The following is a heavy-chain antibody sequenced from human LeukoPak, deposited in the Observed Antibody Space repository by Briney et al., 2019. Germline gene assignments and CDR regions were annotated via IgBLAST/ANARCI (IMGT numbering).Heavy chain of an antibody. CDR2: MNPNSGNT. CDR1: GYTFTSYD. CDR3: ARFSSGYYMIDY. Sequence: ASVKVSCKASGYTFTSYDINWVRQATGQGLEWMGWMNPNSGNTGYAQKFQGRVTMTRNTSISTAYMELSSLRSEDTAVYYCARFSSGYYMIDYWGQGTLVTVSS. V-gene: IGHV1-8*01. J-gene: IGHJ4*02. D-gene: IGHD3-22*01.